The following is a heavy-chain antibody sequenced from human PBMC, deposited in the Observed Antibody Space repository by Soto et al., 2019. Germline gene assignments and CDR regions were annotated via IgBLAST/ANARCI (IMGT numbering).Heavy chain of an antibody. CDR2: IIPIFGTA. J-gene: IGHJ6*02. D-gene: IGHD6-6*01. CDR1: GGTFSSYA. Sequence: SVKVSCKASGGTFSSYAISWVRQAPGQGLEWMGGIIPIFGTANYAQKFQGRVTITADKSTSTAYMELSSLRSEDTAVYYCASRWVYSSSSFYYYGMDVWGQGTTVTV. V-gene: IGHV1-69*06. CDR3: ASRWVYSSSSFYYYGMDV.